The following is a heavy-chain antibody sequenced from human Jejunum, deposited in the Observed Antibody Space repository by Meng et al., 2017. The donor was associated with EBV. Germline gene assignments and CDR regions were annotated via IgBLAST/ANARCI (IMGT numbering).Heavy chain of an antibody. Sequence: HGQLRGSGPGLVKPSETLYLIGAVSGDSVSNSKGWSWVRQPPGKGLEWIAEIYHSGGNNYHPSLKSRVTISVDKSKNQFSLKLSSVTAADTAVYYCARGWEYSWKDWGQGTLVTVSS. D-gene: IGHD1-26*01. V-gene: IGHV4-4*02. CDR1: GDSVSNSKG. CDR2: IYHSGGN. CDR3: ARGWEYSWKD. J-gene: IGHJ4*02.